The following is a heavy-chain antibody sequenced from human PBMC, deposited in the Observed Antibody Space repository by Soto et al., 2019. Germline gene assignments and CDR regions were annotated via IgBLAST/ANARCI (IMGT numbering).Heavy chain of an antibody. CDR1: VGSFSVYY. Sequence: AETLCLTCAFYVGSFSVYYWSWIRQPPGKGLEWIGEINHSGSTNYNPSLKSRVTISVDTSKNQFSLKLSSVTAADTAVYYCARGRSVGYYYGMDVWGQGTTVTVSS. V-gene: IGHV4-34*01. J-gene: IGHJ6*01. CDR2: INHSGST. CDR3: ARGRSVGYYYGMDV.